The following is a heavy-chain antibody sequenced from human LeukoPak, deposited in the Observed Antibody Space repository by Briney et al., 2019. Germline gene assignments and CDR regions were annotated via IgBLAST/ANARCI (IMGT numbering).Heavy chain of an antibody. D-gene: IGHD6-13*01. CDR3: ARKSSWYNYFDY. CDR1: GGSISSSSYY. V-gene: IGHV4-61*05. J-gene: IGHJ4*02. Sequence: SETLSLTCTVSGGSISSSSYYWGWIRQPPGKGLEWIGYIYYSGSTNYNPSLKSRVTISVDTSKNQFSLKLSSVTAADTAVYYCARKSSWYNYFDYWGQGTLVIVSS. CDR2: IYYSGST.